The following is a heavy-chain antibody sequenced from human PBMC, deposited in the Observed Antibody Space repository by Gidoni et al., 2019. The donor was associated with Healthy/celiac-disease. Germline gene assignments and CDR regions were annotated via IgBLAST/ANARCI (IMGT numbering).Heavy chain of an antibody. D-gene: IGHD3-3*01. CDR1: GYTFTGYY. Sequence: QVQLVQSGAEVKKPGASVKVSCKASGYTFTGYYMHGVRQAPGQGLEWMGWINPNSGATTYAQKFQARVTMTRDTSISPAYMELSRLRSDATAVYYCARDRGVRGPRGVGVGNWFDPWAREPWSPSPQ. CDR2: INPNSGAT. J-gene: IGHJ5*02. V-gene: IGHV1-2*02. CDR3: ARDRGVRGPRGVGVGNWFDP.